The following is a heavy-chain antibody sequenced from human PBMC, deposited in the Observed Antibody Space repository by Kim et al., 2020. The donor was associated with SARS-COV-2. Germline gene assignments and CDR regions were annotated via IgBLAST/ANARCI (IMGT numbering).Heavy chain of an antibody. J-gene: IGHJ3*01. Sequence: GGSLRLSCEGSGFDFDSFAITWVRQAPGKGLEWVSRITARAIVMYYADSIKGRFTTTRDNSKAYLHMRGLRGDDTAIYSCPKGLEPHAYWVAFDGWG. V-gene: IGHV3-23*01. CDR2: ITARAIVM. CDR1: GFDFDSFA. D-gene: IGHD3-16*01. CDR3: PKGLEPHAYWVAFDG.